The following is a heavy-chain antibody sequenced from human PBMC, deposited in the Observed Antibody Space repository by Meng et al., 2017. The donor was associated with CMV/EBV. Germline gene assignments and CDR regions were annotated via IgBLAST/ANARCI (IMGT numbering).Heavy chain of an antibody. D-gene: IGHD3-9*01. CDR3: TTLNYEILTGPYYYYGMDV. J-gene: IGHJ6*02. Sequence: GESLKISCAASGFTFSNAWMSGVRPAPGKGLGWVGRIKSKTDGGTTDYAAPVKGRFTISSDDSKNTLYLQMNSLKTEDTAVYYCTTLNYEILTGPYYYYGMDVWGQGTTVTSP. V-gene: IGHV3-15*01. CDR1: GFTFSNAW. CDR2: IKSKTDGGTT.